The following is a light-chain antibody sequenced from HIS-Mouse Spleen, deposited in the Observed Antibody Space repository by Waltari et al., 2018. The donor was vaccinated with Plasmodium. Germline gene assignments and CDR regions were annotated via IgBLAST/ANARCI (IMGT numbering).Light chain of an antibody. CDR1: SGINVGTYR. CDR3: MIWHSSAWV. Sequence: QAVLTQPSSLSASPGASASLTCTLRSGINVGTYRIYWYQQKPGSPPQYLLRYKSDSDKQQGSEGPSRCSGSKDASANAGILLISGLQSEDEADYYCMIWHSSAWVFGGGTKLTVL. V-gene: IGLV5-45*03. CDR2: YKSDSDK. J-gene: IGLJ3*02.